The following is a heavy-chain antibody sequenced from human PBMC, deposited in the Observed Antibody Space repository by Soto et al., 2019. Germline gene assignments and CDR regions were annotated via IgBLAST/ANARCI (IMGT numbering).Heavy chain of an antibody. J-gene: IGHJ3*02. CDR3: ARDWTPRTYFDAGVRYYDAFDI. CDR1: GFTLGSSW. CDR2: INRDESEK. Sequence: VESGGTLVQPGGSLRLSCAASGFTLGSSWMTWVRQAPGRGLEWVANINRDESEKHYADPVMGRFTVSRDNAKNSLLLEMNSLTSEDTAMYYCARDWTPRTYFDAGVRYYDAFDIWGQGTLVTVSS. D-gene: IGHD3-22*01. V-gene: IGHV3-7*05.